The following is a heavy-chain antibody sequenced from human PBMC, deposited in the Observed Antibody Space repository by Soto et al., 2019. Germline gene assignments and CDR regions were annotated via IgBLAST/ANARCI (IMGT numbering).Heavy chain of an antibody. J-gene: IGHJ5*02. CDR2: INHSGST. V-gene: IGHV4-34*01. Sequence: SETLSLTCAVYGGSFSGYYWSWIRQPPGKGLEWIGEINHSGSTNHNPSLKSRVTISVDTSKNQFSLKLSSVTAADTAVYYCARSGFGEQLYNWFDPWGQGTLLTVSS. D-gene: IGHD3-10*01. CDR1: GGSFSGYY. CDR3: ARSGFGEQLYNWFDP.